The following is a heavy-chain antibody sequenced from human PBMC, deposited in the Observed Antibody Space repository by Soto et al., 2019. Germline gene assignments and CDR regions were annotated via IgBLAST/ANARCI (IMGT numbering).Heavy chain of an antibody. D-gene: IGHD7-27*01. V-gene: IGHV4-4*02. CDR3: ARKAWVRFDY. CDR2: VFHTGNT. Sequence: SETQSLTCAVSGDSISSSVWWTWVRQPPGKGLEWIGEVFHTGNTNYNPSLKSRVTMSVDKSTNEFSLKVTSVTAADTAIYYCARKAWVRFDYWGQGALVTVSS. J-gene: IGHJ4*02. CDR1: GDSISSSVW.